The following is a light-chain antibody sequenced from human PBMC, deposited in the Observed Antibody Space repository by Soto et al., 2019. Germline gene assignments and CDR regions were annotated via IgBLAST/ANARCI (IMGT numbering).Light chain of an antibody. V-gene: IGKV3-15*01. J-gene: IGKJ2*01. CDR1: QSVSTN. CDR3: QQYNNWPPGT. Sequence: EIVMTQSPATLSVSPGERATLSCRVSQSVSTNLAWYQQKPGLAPRLLIYGASTRATGIPARFSGSGSGTEFPLTISSLQSEDSAVYYCQQYNNWPPGTFGQGTRLEIK. CDR2: GAS.